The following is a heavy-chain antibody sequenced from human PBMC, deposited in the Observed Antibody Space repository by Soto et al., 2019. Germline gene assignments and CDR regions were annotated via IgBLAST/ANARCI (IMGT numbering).Heavy chain of an antibody. J-gene: IGHJ3*02. Sequence: GGSLRLSCAASGFTFSDYYMSWIRQAPGKGLEWVSYISSSGSTIYYADSVKGRFTISRDNAKNSLYLQMNSLRAEDTAVYYCARDTGDYANRVGAFDIWGQGTRVTVSS. D-gene: IGHD4-17*01. CDR1: GFTFSDYY. V-gene: IGHV3-11*01. CDR3: ARDTGDYANRVGAFDI. CDR2: ISSSGSTI.